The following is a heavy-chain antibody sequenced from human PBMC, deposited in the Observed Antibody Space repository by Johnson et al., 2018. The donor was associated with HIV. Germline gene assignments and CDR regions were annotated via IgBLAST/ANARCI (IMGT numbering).Heavy chain of an antibody. CDR3: ARDPTTQDSRLTGDFGAFDL. V-gene: IGHV3-20*04. CDR2: ISWDGGST. Sequence: VQLVESGGGLVQPGGSLRLSCAATGFTFSSYAMHWVRQAPGKGLEWVSGISWDGGSTGYADSVQGRFTISRDTAKNSLYLQMTHLRAEDTALYYCARDPTTQDSRLTGDFGAFDLWGQGTTVTVSS. D-gene: IGHD7-27*01. J-gene: IGHJ3*01. CDR1: GFTFSSYA.